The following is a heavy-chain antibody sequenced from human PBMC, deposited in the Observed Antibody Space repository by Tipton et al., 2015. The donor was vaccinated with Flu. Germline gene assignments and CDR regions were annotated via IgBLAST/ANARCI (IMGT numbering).Heavy chain of an antibody. CDR1: GFTVSSNY. CDR3: ARDGHGGNYGWGFDY. D-gene: IGHD4-23*01. J-gene: IGHJ4*02. CDR2: IYSGGST. Sequence: SLRLSCAASGFTVSSNYMSWVRQAPGKGLEWVSVIYSGGSTYYADSVKGRFTISRDNSKNTLYLQMNSLRAEDTAVYYCARDGHGGNYGWGFDYWGQGTLVTVSS. V-gene: IGHV3-66*01.